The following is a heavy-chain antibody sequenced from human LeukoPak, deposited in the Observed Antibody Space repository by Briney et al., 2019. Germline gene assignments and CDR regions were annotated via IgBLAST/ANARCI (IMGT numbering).Heavy chain of an antibody. V-gene: IGHV1-46*01. Sequence: GASVKISCKASGFKFTNFYFHWVRQAPGQGLEWMGIINQSGGTTTYAQKFQGNSTMTRYTSTSTVYMEMTSITSEDTAMYYCARSEYSRPIWFDPWGQGTLVTVSS. J-gene: IGHJ5*02. CDR1: GFKFTNFY. CDR2: INQSGGTT. D-gene: IGHD6-6*01. CDR3: ARSEYSRPIWFDP.